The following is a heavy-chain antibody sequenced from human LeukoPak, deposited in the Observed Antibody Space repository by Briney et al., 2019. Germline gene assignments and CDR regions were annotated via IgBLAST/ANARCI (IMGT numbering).Heavy chain of an antibody. V-gene: IGHV4-39*01. CDR3: ARGTGSSHYYYMDV. J-gene: IGHJ6*03. D-gene: IGHD3-10*01. CDR1: GGSISSSSYY. Sequence: PSETLSLTCTVSGGSISSSSYYWGWIRQPPGKGLEWIGSIYYSGSTYYNPSLKSRVTIPVDTSKNQFSLRLSSVTAADTAVYYCARGTGSSHYYYMDVWGKGTTVTVSS. CDR2: IYYSGST.